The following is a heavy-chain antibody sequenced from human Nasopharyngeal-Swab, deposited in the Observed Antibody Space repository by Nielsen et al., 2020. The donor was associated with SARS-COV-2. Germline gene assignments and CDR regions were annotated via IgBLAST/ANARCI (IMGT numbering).Heavy chain of an antibody. V-gene: IGHV4-59*01. D-gene: IGHD3-10*01. CDR3: ARLVPYYYYYMDV. Sequence: SETLSLTCTVSGGSISSYYWSWIRQPPGKGLEWIGYIYYSGSTNYNPSLKSRVTISVDTSKNQFSLKLSSVTAADTAVYYCARLVPYYYYYMDVWGKGTTVTVS. CDR1: GGSISSYY. CDR2: IYYSGST. J-gene: IGHJ6*03.